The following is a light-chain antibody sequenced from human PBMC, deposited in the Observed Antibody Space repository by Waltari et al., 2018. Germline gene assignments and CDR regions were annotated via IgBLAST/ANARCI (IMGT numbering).Light chain of an antibody. Sequence: SYELTQPPSVSVSPGQPARITCSGDALAAHHAYWYPQKPGQAPVLVIYKDNERPTGIPERFSGSSSGTAVTLTISGVQAEDEADFYCQSIDTTDTYPTVLFGGGTKLTVL. CDR2: KDN. CDR3: QSIDTTDTYPTVL. V-gene: IGLV3-25*03. CDR1: ALAAHH. J-gene: IGLJ2*01.